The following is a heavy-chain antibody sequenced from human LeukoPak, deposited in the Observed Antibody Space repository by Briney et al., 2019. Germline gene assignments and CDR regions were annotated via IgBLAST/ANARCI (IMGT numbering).Heavy chain of an antibody. CDR1: GFXFSTYS. D-gene: IGHD2-15*01. V-gene: IGHV3-48*01. J-gene: IGHJ4*02. CDR3: ARDYCSGGSCYSDY. Sequence: GGSLRLSCAASGFXFSTYSMNWVRQAPGKGLEWVSYISSTTSTIYYADSVKGRFTISRENAKNSLYLQMNSLRAEDTAVYYCARDYCSGGSCYSDYWGQGTLVTVSS. CDR2: ISSTTSTI.